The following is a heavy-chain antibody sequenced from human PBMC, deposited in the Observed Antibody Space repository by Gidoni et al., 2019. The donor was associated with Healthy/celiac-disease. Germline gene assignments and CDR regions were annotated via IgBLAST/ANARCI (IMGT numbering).Heavy chain of an antibody. V-gene: IGHV4-34*01. CDR2: INHSGST. CDR1: GRSFSGYY. CDR3: ARGGWFDP. Sequence: QVQLPQWGAGLLKPSETLSLPCAVYGRSFSGYYWSWIRQPPGKGLEWIGEINHSGSTNYNPSLKSRVTISVDTSKNQFSLKLSSVTAADTAVYYCARGGWFDPWGQGTLVTVSS. J-gene: IGHJ5*02.